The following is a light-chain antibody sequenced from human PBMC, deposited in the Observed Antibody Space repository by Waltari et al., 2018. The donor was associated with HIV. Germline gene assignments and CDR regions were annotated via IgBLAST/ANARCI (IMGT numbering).Light chain of an antibody. V-gene: IGLV2-23*02. CDR1: SSDVGTYNY. J-gene: IGLJ1*01. CDR2: EVS. Sequence: QSALTQPPSASGSPGQSVTISCTGTSSDVGTYNYVSWYQQHPGKAPKLMIYEVSERPSGVSSRFSGSKSGNTASLTISGLQAEDEADYYCCSYANSSTSFYVFGSGTKVTVL. CDR3: CSYANSSTSFYV.